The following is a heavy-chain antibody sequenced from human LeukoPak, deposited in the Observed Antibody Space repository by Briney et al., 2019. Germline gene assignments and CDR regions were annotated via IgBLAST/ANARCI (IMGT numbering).Heavy chain of an antibody. CDR1: GYTFTSYG. CDR2: INPNSGGT. CDR3: ASSGEYDSSGYYGVYFDY. D-gene: IGHD3-22*01. Sequence: GASVKVSCKSSGYTFTSYGISWVRQAPGQGLEWMGWINPNSGGTNYAQKFQGRVTMTRDTSISTAYMDLRSLRSDDTAVYYCASSGEYDSSGYYGVYFDYWGQGTLVTVSS. V-gene: IGHV1-2*02. J-gene: IGHJ4*02.